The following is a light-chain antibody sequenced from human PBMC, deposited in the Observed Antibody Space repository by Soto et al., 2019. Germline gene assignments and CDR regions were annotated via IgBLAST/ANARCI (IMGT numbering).Light chain of an antibody. CDR2: DVS. Sequence: QSALTQPASVSGSPGQSITISCTGTSSDVGLYNYVSWYQHHPGKAPKLMIYDVSDRPSGVSNRFSGSKSGNTASLTISGLQAEDEADYYCISYTGSSTSYVFGTGTKLTVL. CDR3: ISYTGSSTSYV. V-gene: IGLV2-14*01. CDR1: SSDVGLYNY. J-gene: IGLJ1*01.